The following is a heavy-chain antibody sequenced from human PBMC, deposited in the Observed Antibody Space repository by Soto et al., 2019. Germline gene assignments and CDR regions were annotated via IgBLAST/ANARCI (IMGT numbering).Heavy chain of an antibody. J-gene: IGHJ4*02. CDR2: VNPDGMST. CDR1: GFTFSNYW. V-gene: IGHV3-74*01. Sequence: EVQLVESGGALVQPGGSLRLSCAASGFTFSNYWMHWVRQAPGEGLLRVSRVNPDGMSTSYADSVKGRFTVSRDNAKNTVYLQMNSLRAEDTAVYYCTRATAVSFDSWGQGTLVTVSS. CDR3: TRATAVSFDS. D-gene: IGHD2-2*01.